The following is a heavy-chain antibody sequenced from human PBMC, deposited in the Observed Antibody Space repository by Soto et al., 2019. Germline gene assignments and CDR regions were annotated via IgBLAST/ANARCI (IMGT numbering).Heavy chain of an antibody. CDR3: AREGRYGDYLDY. CDR1: GYTFTSYA. D-gene: IGHD4-17*01. V-gene: IGHV1-3*01. J-gene: IGHJ4*02. CDR2: LNAVNGDT. Sequence: QVQFVQSGAEVKKPGASVKVSCKASGYTFTSYAIHWVRQAPGQRLEWMGWLNAVNGDTKYSQKLQDRVTITRDTSASTAYMELSRLRSEDTAVYYCAREGRYGDYLDYWGQGTLVTVSS.